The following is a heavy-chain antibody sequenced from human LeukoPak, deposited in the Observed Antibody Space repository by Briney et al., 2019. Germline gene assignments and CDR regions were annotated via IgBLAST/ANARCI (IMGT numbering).Heavy chain of an antibody. CDR1: GGSISSGGYS. CDR2: IYHSGST. D-gene: IGHD4-11*01. Sequence: PSQTLSLTCAVSGGSISSGGYSWSWIRQPPGKGLEWIGYIYHSGSTYYNPSLKSRVTISVDRSKNQFSLKLSSVTAADTAVYYCARGLQWFDYWGQGTLVTVSS. J-gene: IGHJ4*02. V-gene: IGHV4-30-2*01. CDR3: ARGLQWFDY.